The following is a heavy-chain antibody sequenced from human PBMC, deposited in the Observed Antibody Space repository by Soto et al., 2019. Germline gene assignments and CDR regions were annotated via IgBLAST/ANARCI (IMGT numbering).Heavy chain of an antibody. CDR3: ARSTMVRGVIIND. D-gene: IGHD3-10*01. CDR2: IKQDGSEI. CDR1: GFTLSSYW. J-gene: IGHJ4*02. Sequence: EVQLVESGGGLVQPGESLRLSCAASGFTLSSYWMSWVRQAPGKGLEWVANIKQDGSEIFYVDSVKGRFTISRDNDKNLLYLQLNSLRAEDTAVYYCARSTMVRGVIINDWGQGTLVTVSS. V-gene: IGHV3-7*01.